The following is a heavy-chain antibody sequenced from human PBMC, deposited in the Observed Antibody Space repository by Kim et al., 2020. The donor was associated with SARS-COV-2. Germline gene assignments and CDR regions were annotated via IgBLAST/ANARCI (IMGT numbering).Heavy chain of an antibody. D-gene: IGHD1-1*01. CDR2: INHSGSN. J-gene: IGHJ4*02. Sequence: SETLSLTCAVYGGSFSGYYWSWIRQPPGKGLEWIGEINHSGSNNYNPSLKSRVTISVDTSKNQFSLKLSSVTAADTAVYYCARDSEGTDYWGQGTLVTVSS. CDR1: GGSFSGYY. V-gene: IGHV4-34*01. CDR3: ARDSEGTDY.